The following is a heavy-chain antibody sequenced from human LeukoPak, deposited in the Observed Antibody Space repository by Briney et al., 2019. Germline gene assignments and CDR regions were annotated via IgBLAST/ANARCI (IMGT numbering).Heavy chain of an antibody. J-gene: IGHJ4*02. CDR1: GFTFSTSA. CDR2: ISPTGGAI. D-gene: IGHD6-13*01. V-gene: IGHV3-21*01. CDR3: ARGAIAAAGNFDY. Sequence: GGSLRLSCAASGFTFSTSAMNWVRQAPGRGLEWVSSISPTGGAIFYADSLRGRFTISRDNAKNSLYLQMNSLRAEDTAVYYCARGAIAAAGNFDYWGQGTLVTVSS.